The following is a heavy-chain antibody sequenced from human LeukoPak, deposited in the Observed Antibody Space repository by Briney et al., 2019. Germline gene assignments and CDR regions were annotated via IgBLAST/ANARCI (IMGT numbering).Heavy chain of an antibody. V-gene: IGHV2-5*01. CDR1: WFSLTTPGVA. D-gene: IGHD1-26*01. Sequence: SGPTLVNPTQTLTLTCNFSWFSLTTPGVAVGWIRQPPGKALDWLALIYWNDETLYSPSLKSRLSINKDTSKNQVVLTLTNMESVDTATYFCVHWLYSNWYFDSWGRGTLVTVSS. CDR3: VHWLYSNWYFDS. CDR2: IYWNDET. J-gene: IGHJ2*01.